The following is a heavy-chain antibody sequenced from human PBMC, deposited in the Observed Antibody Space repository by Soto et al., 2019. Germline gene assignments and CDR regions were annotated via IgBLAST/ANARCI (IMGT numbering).Heavy chain of an antibody. CDR1: GFTFSSHA. CDR3: VKDLTIFGVVIHYYYYGMDV. J-gene: IGHJ6*02. V-gene: IGHV3-64D*08. Sequence: GGSLRLSCSASGFTFSSHAMHWVRQAPGRGLEYVSAISSNGGSTYYADSVKGRFTISRDNSKNTLYLQMSSLRAEDTAVYYFVKDLTIFGVVIHYYYYGMDVWGQGTTVTVSS. D-gene: IGHD3-3*01. CDR2: ISSNGGST.